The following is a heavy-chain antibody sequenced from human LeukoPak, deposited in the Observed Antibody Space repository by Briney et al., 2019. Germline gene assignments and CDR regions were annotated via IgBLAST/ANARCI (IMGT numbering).Heavy chain of an antibody. CDR3: AKGGSCTSTGCYTGYYYYGMDV. D-gene: IGHD2-2*02. CDR1: GFTFSTYA. V-gene: IGHV3-23*01. Sequence: GGSLRLSCAASGFTFSTYAMSWVRQAPGKGLEWVSGISGSGGDTYYADSVKGRFTIFRDNVKNTLYLQMNSLRAEDTALYYCAKGGSCTSTGCYTGYYYYGMDVWGQGITVTVSS. CDR2: ISGSGGDT. J-gene: IGHJ6*02.